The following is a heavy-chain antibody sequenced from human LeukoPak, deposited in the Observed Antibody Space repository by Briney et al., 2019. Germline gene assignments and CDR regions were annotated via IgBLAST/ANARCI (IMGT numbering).Heavy chain of an antibody. Sequence: PGGSLRLSCAASGFTFSSYWMHWVRQAPGKGLEWVAFIRYDGSDTYYADSVKGRFTISRDNSKNTLYLQMNSLRAGDTAVYYCAKSIAVAGVGGGRIFDYWGQGTLVTVSS. J-gene: IGHJ4*02. CDR1: GFTFSSYW. CDR2: IRYDGSDT. CDR3: AKSIAVAGVGGGRIFDY. D-gene: IGHD6-19*01. V-gene: IGHV3-30*02.